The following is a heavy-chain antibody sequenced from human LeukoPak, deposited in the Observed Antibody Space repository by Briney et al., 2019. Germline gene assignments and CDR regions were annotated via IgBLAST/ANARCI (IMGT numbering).Heavy chain of an antibody. V-gene: IGHV4-30-4*01. J-gene: IGHJ4*02. CDR3: ARDLSSTSHIDY. D-gene: IGHD2-2*01. CDR2: IYYSGSA. Sequence: WIGYIYYSGSAYYNPSLKSRVAISVDTSKNQFSLKLSSVTAADTAVYYCARDLSSTSHIDYWGQGTLVTVSS.